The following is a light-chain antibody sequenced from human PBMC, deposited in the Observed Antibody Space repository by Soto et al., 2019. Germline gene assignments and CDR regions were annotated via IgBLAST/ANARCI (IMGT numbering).Light chain of an antibody. J-gene: IGKJ5*01. CDR3: QQYNSYSPLT. CDR2: DAS. V-gene: IGKV1-17*01. CDR1: QVITND. Sequence: IQMTQSPSSLSASVGDRLSITCRASQVITNDLGWYQQKPGKAPKLLIYDASSLESGVPSRFSGSGSGTEFTLTISSLQPDDFATYYCQQYNSYSPLTFGQGTRLEIK.